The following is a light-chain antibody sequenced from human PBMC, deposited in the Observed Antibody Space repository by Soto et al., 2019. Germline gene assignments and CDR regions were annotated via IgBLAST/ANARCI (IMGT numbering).Light chain of an antibody. J-gene: IGKJ4*01. CDR2: GVS. CDR1: ESVCSN. CDR3: QQYNNWPLP. V-gene: IGKV3-15*01. Sequence: EIVMTHSPATLSVSPGERATLSCWASESVCSNLAWYQQKPGQAPGLLIYGVSTRANGIPARLSGSGSGTCLALTISSLQSADSGVYYCQQYNNWPLPVGGWTKVDIK.